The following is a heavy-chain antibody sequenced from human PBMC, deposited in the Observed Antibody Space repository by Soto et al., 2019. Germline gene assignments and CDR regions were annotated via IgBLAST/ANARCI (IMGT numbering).Heavy chain of an antibody. V-gene: IGHV3-9*01. D-gene: IGHD4-17*01. J-gene: IGHJ4*02. CDR3: AKENYGDRGYFDY. Sequence: EVQLVESGGGLVQPGRSLRLSCAASGFTFDDYAMHWVRQAPGKGLEWVSGISWNSGSIGYADSVKGRFTISRDNAKNSLYLQMNSLRAEDTALYYCAKENYGDRGYFDYWGRGTLVTVSS. CDR1: GFTFDDYA. CDR2: ISWNSGSI.